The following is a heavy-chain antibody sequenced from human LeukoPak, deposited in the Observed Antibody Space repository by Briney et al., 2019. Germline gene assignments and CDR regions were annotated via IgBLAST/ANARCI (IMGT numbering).Heavy chain of an antibody. CDR3: AHLLLGDNWFDL. V-gene: IGHV2-5*01. CDR2: IFWNDDK. Sequence: SGPTLVNPTQTLTLTCTFSGISLSTIAVGVGWIRQPPGKALEWLALIFWNDDKRYIPSLKSRLTIIKDTSKNQVVLTMTSMDPVDTGTYFCAHLLLGDNWFDLWGQGTLVSVSS. D-gene: IGHD3-16*01. J-gene: IGHJ5*02. CDR1: GISLSTIAVG.